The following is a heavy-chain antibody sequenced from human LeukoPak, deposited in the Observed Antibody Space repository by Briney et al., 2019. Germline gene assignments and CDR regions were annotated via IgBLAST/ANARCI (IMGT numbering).Heavy chain of an antibody. CDR1: GFTVSSNY. CDR3: ARMRYYDSGGYPNFDY. Sequence: GGSLRLSCAASGFTVSSNYMSWVRQAPGKGLEWVSVIYGGGNTYYADSVEGRFTISRHNSKNTLYLQMNSLRAEDTAVYYCARMRYYDSGGYPNFDYWGQGTQVTVSS. J-gene: IGHJ4*02. CDR2: IYGGGNT. D-gene: IGHD3-22*01. V-gene: IGHV3-53*04.